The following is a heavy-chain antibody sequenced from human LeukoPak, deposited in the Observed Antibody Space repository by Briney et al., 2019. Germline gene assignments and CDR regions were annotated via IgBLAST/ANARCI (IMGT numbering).Heavy chain of an antibody. J-gene: IGHJ4*02. D-gene: IGHD4-23*01. Sequence: PGGSLRLSCAASGFTFDDYAMHWVRQAPGKGLEWVSGISWNSGSIGYADSVKGRFTISRDNAKNSLYLQMNSLRAEDTALYYCANLRLGVTTVGTSNFDYWGQGTLVTVSS. CDR1: GFTFDDYA. CDR3: ANLRLGVTTVGTSNFDY. V-gene: IGHV3-9*01. CDR2: ISWNSGSI.